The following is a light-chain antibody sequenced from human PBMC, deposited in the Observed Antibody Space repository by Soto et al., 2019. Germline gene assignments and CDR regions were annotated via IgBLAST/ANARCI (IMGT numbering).Light chain of an antibody. J-gene: IGKJ4*01. V-gene: IGKV3-11*01. CDR1: QSVSSY. CDR2: DAI. CDR3: QQRSNWPPGLT. Sequence: EVVLTQSPATLSLSPGERATLSCRASQSVSSYLAWYQQKPGQAPRLLIYDAINRATGIPARFSGSGSGTDITLTINSLEPEDFAVYYCQQRSNWPPGLTFGGGTKGESK.